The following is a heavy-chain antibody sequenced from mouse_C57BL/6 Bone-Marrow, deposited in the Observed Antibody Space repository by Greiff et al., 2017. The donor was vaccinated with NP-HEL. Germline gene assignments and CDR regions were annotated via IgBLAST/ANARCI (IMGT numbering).Heavy chain of an antibody. D-gene: IGHD2-1*01. CDR3: AREGDGNYGFAY. V-gene: IGHV1-63*01. Sequence: VKLQESGAELVRPGTSVKMSCKASGYTFTNYWIGWAKQRPGHGLEWIGDIYPGGGYTNYNEKFKGKATLTADKSSSTAYMQFSSLTSEDSDIYYCAREGDGNYGFAYWGQGTLVTVSA. CDR2: IYPGGGYT. CDR1: GYTFTNYW. J-gene: IGHJ3*01.